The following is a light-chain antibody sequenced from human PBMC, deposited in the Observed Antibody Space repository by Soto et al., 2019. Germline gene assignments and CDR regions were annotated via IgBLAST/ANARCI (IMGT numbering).Light chain of an antibody. V-gene: IGKV1-39*01. Sequence: DIQMTQSPSTLSASVVDRVTITFRASQSISSWLAWYRQKPGKAPKLLIYAASSLHSGVPSRFSGSGSGTDFTLTISSLQPEDFATYSCQQTYRTPLTFGGGTKVDI. J-gene: IGKJ4*01. CDR3: QQTYRTPLT. CDR2: AAS. CDR1: QSISSW.